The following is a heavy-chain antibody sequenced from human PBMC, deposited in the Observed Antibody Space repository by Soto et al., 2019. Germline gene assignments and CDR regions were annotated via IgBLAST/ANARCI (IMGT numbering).Heavy chain of an antibody. CDR3: ARGGGIVVVTAPYDH. CDR2: INPSGGYT. Sequence: ASVKVSCKASGYTFSSYYMNWVRQARGQGLEWLGIINPSGGYTTYAQRFLGRDTMTSDTSTRTVHMELGSLTSEDTAVDYCARGGGIVVVTAPYDHWG. CDR1: GYTFSSYY. D-gene: IGHD2-21*02. J-gene: IGHJ4*01. V-gene: IGHV1-46*03.